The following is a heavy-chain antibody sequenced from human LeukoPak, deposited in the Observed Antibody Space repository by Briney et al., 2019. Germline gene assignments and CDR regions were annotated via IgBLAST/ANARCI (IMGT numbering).Heavy chain of an antibody. Sequence: PGRSLRLSCAASGFXFRSYAIHWVRQAPGKGLKWVAVISYDGSNKYYADSVKGRFTISRDNSKNTLYLQMNSLRAEDTAVYYCARDGIAAAGRKFDYWGQGTLVTVSS. D-gene: IGHD6-13*01. CDR1: GFXFRSYA. CDR3: ARDGIAAAGRKFDY. V-gene: IGHV3-30-3*01. J-gene: IGHJ4*02. CDR2: ISYDGSNK.